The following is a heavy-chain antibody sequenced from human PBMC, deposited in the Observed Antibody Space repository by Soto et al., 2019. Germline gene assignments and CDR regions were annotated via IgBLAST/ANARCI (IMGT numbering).Heavy chain of an antibody. V-gene: IGHV1-69*13. CDR1: GGTFSSYA. CDR2: IIPIFGTA. Sequence: SVKVSCKASGGTFSSYAISWVRQAPGQGLEWMGGIIPIFGTANYAQKFQGRVTITADESTSTAYMELSSLRSEDTAVYYCARDSSQELYASREEYYFDYWGQGTLVTVSS. CDR3: ARDSSQELYASREEYYFDY. J-gene: IGHJ4*02. D-gene: IGHD1-26*01.